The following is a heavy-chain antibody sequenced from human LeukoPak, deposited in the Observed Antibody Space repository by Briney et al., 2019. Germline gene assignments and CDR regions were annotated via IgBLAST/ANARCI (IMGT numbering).Heavy chain of an antibody. Sequence: GGSLRLSCTDSGFTFDDFAIHWVRQAPGKGLEWVSGISWNSDTMDYADSVKGRFTISRDNAKNSLYLQMNSLRAEDTAFYYCAKDISESRGYNYGGFDYWGQGTVVSVSS. CDR3: AKDISESRGYNYGGFDY. CDR2: ISWNSDTM. CDR1: GFTFDDFA. J-gene: IGHJ4*02. D-gene: IGHD5-12*01. V-gene: IGHV3-9*01.